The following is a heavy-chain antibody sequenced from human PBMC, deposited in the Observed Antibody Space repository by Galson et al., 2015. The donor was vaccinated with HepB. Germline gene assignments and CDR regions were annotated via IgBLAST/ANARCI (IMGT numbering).Heavy chain of an antibody. CDR3: ARELAVAGTELISGRNEYYGMDV. J-gene: IGHJ6*02. Sequence: SVKVSCKASGYTFTSHYMHWVRQAPGQGLEWMGIINPSGGSTSYAQKFQGRVTMTRDTSTSTVYMELSSLRSEDTAVYYCARELAVAGTELISGRNEYYGMDVWGQGTTVTVSS. CDR2: INPSGGST. D-gene: IGHD6-19*01. V-gene: IGHV1-46*01. CDR1: GYTFTSHY.